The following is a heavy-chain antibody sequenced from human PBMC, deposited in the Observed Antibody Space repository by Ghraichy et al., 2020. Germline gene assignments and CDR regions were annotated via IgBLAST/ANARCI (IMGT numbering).Heavy chain of an antibody. CDR2: IYPGDSDT. D-gene: IGHD3-9*01. CDR1: GYSFTSYW. CDR3: ARLGGRYFDWLLNPPDY. J-gene: IGHJ4*02. Sequence: GESLNISCKGSGYSFTSYWIGWVRQMPGKGLEWMGIIYPGDSDTRYSPSFQGQVTISADKSISTAYLQWSSLKASDTAMYYCARLGGRYFDWLLNPPDYWGQGTLVTVSS. V-gene: IGHV5-51*01.